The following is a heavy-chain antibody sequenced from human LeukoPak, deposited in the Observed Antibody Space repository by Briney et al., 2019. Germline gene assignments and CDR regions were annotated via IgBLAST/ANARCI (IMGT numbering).Heavy chain of an antibody. J-gene: IGHJ4*02. CDR2: ISGSGRGGNT. Sequence: GGSLRLSCAASGFTFSSYAMSWVRQAPGKGLEWVSGISGSGRGGNTYYADSVKGRFTISRDDSKNTLYLQVNSLRAEDTAVYYCAKDFVVVPGNVNYFDYWGQGTLVTVSS. V-gene: IGHV3-23*01. CDR3: AKDFVVVPGNVNYFDY. CDR1: GFTFSSYA. D-gene: IGHD2-21*02.